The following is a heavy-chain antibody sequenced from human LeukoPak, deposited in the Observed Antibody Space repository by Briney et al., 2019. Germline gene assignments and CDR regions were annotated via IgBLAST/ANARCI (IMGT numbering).Heavy chain of an antibody. Sequence: ASVKVSCKASGYTFTSYGISWVRQAPGQGLEWMGWISAYNGNTNYAQKLQGRVTMTTDTSTSTAYMGLRSLRSDDTAVYYCARVAEASSGSYWDESGWFDPWGQGTLVTVSS. CDR3: ARVAEASSGSYWDESGWFDP. D-gene: IGHD1-26*01. CDR2: ISAYNGNT. CDR1: GYTFTSYG. J-gene: IGHJ5*02. V-gene: IGHV1-18*01.